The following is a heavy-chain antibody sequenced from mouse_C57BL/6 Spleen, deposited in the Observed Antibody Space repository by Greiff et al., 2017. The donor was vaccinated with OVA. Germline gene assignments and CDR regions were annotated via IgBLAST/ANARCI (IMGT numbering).Heavy chain of an antibody. CDR1: GYTFTDYE. Sequence: QVQLKQSGAELVRPGASVTLSCKASGYTFTDYEMHWVKQTPVHGLEWIGAIDPETGGTAYNQKSKGKAILTADKSSSTAYMELRSLTSEDSAVYYCTRRGAYSRAMDYWGQGTSVTVSS. CDR2: IDPETGGT. CDR3: TRRGAYSRAMDY. D-gene: IGHD2-5*01. V-gene: IGHV1-15*01. J-gene: IGHJ4*01.